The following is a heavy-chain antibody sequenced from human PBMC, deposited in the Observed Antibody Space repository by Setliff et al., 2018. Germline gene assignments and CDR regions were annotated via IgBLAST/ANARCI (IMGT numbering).Heavy chain of an antibody. CDR3: ARDQTAILDF. Sequence: KISETLSLTCSVYGESFSNNYWSWIRQPPGKGLEWLGSVYYTGISYSHPSLESRVTISVDTSKNQFSLRLTSVTAADTAVYFCARDQTAILDFWGHGTLVTVSS. V-gene: IGHV4-39*07. D-gene: IGHD5-18*01. CDR2: VYYTGIS. CDR1: GESFSNNY. J-gene: IGHJ4*01.